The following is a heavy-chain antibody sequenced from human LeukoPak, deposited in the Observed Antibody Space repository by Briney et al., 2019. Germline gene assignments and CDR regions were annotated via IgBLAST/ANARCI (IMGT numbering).Heavy chain of an antibody. CDR3: AKGGSIVVVTAIRVVLDY. CDR1: GFTFSSYA. J-gene: IGHJ4*02. V-gene: IGHV3-30*04. CDR2: ISYDGSNK. D-gene: IGHD2-21*02. Sequence: PGGSLRLSCAASGFTFSSYAMHWVRQAPGKGLEWVAVISYDGSNKYYADSVKGRFTISRDNSKNTLYLQMNSLRAEDTAVYYCAKGGSIVVVTAIRVVLDYWGQGTLVTVSS.